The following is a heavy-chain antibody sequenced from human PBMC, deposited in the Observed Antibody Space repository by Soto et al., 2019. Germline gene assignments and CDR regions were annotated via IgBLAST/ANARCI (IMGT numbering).Heavy chain of an antibody. J-gene: IGHJ4*02. D-gene: IGHD2-21*01. Sequence: GGSLRLSCAASGFAFRSYWLHWVRQAPGKGLMVVSRITGDGTNTAYATSVEGRFTISRDNAKNMVYLQMDSLKPEDTAVDYCARDGGDGTPFDYWGQGALVTVSS. CDR3: ARDGGDGTPFDY. V-gene: IGHV3-74*01. CDR1: GFAFRSYW. CDR2: ITGDGTNT.